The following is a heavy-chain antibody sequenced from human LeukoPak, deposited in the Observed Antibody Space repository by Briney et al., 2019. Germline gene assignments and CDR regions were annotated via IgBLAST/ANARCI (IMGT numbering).Heavy chain of an antibody. D-gene: IGHD3-16*01. CDR1: GGSISSSTYY. Sequence: SETLSLTCTVSGGSISSSTYYWGWIRQPPGRGLEWIGTIYYRGSTYYNPSLKSRVTISVDTSNNRFALRLSSVTAADTAVYYCAILGTGSSWGQGTLVTVSS. CDR3: AILGTGSS. CDR2: IYYRGST. V-gene: IGHV4-39*01. J-gene: IGHJ5*02.